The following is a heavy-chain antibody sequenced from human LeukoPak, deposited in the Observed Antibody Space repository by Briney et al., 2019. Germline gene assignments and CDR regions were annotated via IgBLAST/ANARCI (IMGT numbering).Heavy chain of an antibody. CDR3: ACHSGWSGPSE. V-gene: IGHV4-4*02. CDR2: IFHSGRT. J-gene: IGHJ4*02. D-gene: IGHD6-19*01. Sequence: PSETLSLTCAVSGGSISRSWWSWVRQPPGKGLEWIGEIFHSGRTNYNPSLKSRVTISVDKSKNHFSLELSSVTAADTAVYYCACHSGWSGPSEWGQGTLVIVSS. CDR1: GGSISRSW.